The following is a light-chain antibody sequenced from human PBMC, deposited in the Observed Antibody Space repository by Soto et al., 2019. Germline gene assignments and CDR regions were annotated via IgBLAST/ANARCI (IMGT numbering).Light chain of an antibody. Sequence: DIQMTQSPSTLSASVGDRVTITCRASQSISSYLNWYQQKPGKAPKLLIYAASSLQSGVPSRFSGSGSGTDFTLTISSLEPEDFAVYYCQQLNNWPLTFGGGTKVDIK. J-gene: IGKJ4*01. CDR3: QQLNNWPLT. CDR1: QSISSY. CDR2: AAS. V-gene: IGKV1-39*01.